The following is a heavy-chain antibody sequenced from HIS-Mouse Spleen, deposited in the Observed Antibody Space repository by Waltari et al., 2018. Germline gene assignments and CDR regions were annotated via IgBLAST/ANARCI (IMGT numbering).Heavy chain of an antibody. Sequence: QLQLQESGPGLVKPSETLSLTCTVSGGSISSSSYYWDWIRQPPGKGLEWIGSIYYSVRPYYNPSLKSRVTISVETSKNQFSLKMSSVTAADTAVYYCAREIPYSSSWYDWYFDLWGRGTLVTVSS. CDR2: IYYSVRP. J-gene: IGHJ2*01. V-gene: IGHV4-39*07. D-gene: IGHD6-13*01. CDR3: AREIPYSSSWYDWYFDL. CDR1: GGSISSSSYY.